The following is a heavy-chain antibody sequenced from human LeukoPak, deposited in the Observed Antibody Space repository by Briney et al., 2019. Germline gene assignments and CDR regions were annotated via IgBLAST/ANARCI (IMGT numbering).Heavy chain of an antibody. CDR3: SRRNDY. CDR2: INSDGSSI. CDR1: GFTFSTYW. J-gene: IGHJ4*01. Sequence: GGSLRLSCAASGFTFSTYWMHWVRQAPGKGLVWVSRINSDGSSISYADSVKGRFTISRDNAKNTVYLQMNSLRVEDTAVYYCSRRNDYWGQGTLVNGSS. V-gene: IGHV3-74*01.